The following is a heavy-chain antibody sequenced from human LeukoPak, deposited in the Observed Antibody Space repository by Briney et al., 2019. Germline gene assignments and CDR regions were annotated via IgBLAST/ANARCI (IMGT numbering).Heavy chain of an antibody. V-gene: IGHV3-48*03. D-gene: IGHD6-13*01. CDR1: GFTFSSNE. J-gene: IGHJ6*03. Sequence: GGFLRLSGAAFGFTFSSNEMDWVRQGPGKGLEGVSYISSGGGTIYYADSVKGRFTISRDNAKNSLYLQMNSLRAEDTAVYYCWRGRAAYYYYCYMDVWGKGTRVTISS. CDR3: WRGRAAYYYYCYMDV. CDR2: ISSGGGTI.